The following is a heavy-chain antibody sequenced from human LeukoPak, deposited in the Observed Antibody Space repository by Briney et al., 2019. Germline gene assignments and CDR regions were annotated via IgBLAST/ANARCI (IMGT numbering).Heavy chain of an antibody. D-gene: IGHD2-15*01. CDR3: AREQDREASATIVGDY. CDR2: ISSRSSYI. J-gene: IGHJ4*02. CDR1: GFTFSNYS. Sequence: GGSLRLSCAASGFTFSNYSMNWVRQAPGKGLEWVSSISSRSSYIYYADSVKGRFTISRDNAKSSLYLQMNSLRAEVTALYYCAREQDREASATIVGDYWGQGTLVTVSS. V-gene: IGHV3-21*01.